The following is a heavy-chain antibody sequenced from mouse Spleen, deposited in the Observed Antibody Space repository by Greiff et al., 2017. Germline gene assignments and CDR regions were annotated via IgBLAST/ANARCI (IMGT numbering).Heavy chain of an antibody. J-gene: IGHJ4*01. V-gene: IGHV1-39*01. CDR2: INPNYGTT. CDR3: ARNPGLLLLRYEDYYAMDY. Sequence: EVKVVESGPELVKPGASVKISCKASGYSFTDYNMNWVKQSNGKSLEWIGVINPNYGTTSYNQKFKGKATLTVDQSSSTAYMQLNSLTSEDSAVYYCARNPGLLLLRYEDYYAMDYWGQGTSVTVSS. CDR1: GYSFTDYN. D-gene: IGHD1-1*01.